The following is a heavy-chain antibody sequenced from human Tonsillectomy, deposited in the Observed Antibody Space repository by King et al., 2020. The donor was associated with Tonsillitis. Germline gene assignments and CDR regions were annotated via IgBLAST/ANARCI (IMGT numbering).Heavy chain of an antibody. CDR3: AKERFRFCSSTNCPGTFDY. D-gene: IGHD2-2*01. Sequence: VQLVESGGGVVQPGRSLRLSCAASGFTFSTYGMHWVRQAPGKGLEWVAVISYEGYNKDYADSVKCRFTFSRDNSKNTLYLQMNSLKPEDTAVYYCAKERFRFCSSTNCPGTFDYWGQGTLVTVSS. J-gene: IGHJ4*02. V-gene: IGHV3-30*18. CDR2: ISYEGYNK. CDR1: GFTFSTYG.